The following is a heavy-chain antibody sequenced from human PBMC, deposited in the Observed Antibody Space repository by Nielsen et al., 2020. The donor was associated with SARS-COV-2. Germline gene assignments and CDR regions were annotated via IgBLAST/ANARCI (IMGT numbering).Heavy chain of an antibody. CDR2: IDWDDDK. V-gene: IGHV2-70*01. CDR3: ARSAVRFLEWYPFDP. D-gene: IGHD3-3*01. J-gene: IGHJ5*02. CDR1: GFSLSTSGMC. Sequence: SGPTLVKPTQTLTLTCTFSGFSLSTSGMCVSWIRQPPGKALEWLALIDWDDDKYYSTSLKTRLTISKDTSKNQVVLTMTNMDPVDTATYYCARSAVRFLEWYPFDPWGQGTLVTVSS.